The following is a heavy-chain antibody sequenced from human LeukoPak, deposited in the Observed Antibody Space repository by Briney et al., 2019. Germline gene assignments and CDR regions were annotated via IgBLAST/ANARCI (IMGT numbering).Heavy chain of an antibody. J-gene: IGHJ4*02. CDR1: GFTFSSSW. Sequence: GGSLRLSCAASGFTFSSSWMSWVRQAPGRGLEWVANIKHDGSAGYYVDSVEGRFIIPRDNAKNSLYLQMGSLRAEDTAFYYCARAPSFGTVDYWGQGTLVTVSS. CDR2: IKHDGSAG. V-gene: IGHV3-7*01. D-gene: IGHD1-7*01. CDR3: ARAPSFGTVDY.